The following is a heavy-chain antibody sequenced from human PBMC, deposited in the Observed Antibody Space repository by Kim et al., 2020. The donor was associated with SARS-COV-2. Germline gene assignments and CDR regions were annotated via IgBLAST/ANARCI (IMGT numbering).Heavy chain of an antibody. V-gene: IGHV3-30*18. D-gene: IGHD3-10*01. CDR1: GFTFSSYG. CDR3: AKVMSITMVRGALLHYYCYGRDV. Sequence: GGSLRLSCAASGFTFSSYGMHWVRQAPGKGLEWVAVISYDGSNKYYADSVKGRFTISRDNSKNTLYLQMNSLRAEDTAVYYCAKVMSITMVRGALLHYYCYGRDVWGRGTTVTVTS. J-gene: IGHJ6*02. CDR2: ISYDGSNK.